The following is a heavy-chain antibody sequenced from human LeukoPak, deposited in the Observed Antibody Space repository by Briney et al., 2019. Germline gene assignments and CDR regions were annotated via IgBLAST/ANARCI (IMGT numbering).Heavy chain of an antibody. CDR3: ARHVRRGYSGYDSSPYFDY. CDR2: IYYSGST. Sequence: SETLSLTCTVSGGSISSYYWSWIRQPPGKGLEWIGYIYYSGSTNYNPSLKSRVTISVDTSKNQFSLKLSSVTAADTAVYYCARHVRRGYSGYDSSPYFDYWGQGTLVTVSS. J-gene: IGHJ4*02. V-gene: IGHV4-59*08. CDR1: GGSISSYY. D-gene: IGHD5-12*01.